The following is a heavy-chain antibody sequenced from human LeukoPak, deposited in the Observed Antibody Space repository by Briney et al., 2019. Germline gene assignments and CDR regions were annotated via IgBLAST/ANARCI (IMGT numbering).Heavy chain of an antibody. V-gene: IGHV3-48*04. Sequence: GGSLRLSCAASGFSFSSHWMSWVRQAPGKGLDWVSYISSSSSTIYYADSVKGRFTISRDNAKNSLYLQMNSLRAEDTAVYYCARDYNQAHFDYWGQGTLVTVSS. CDR2: ISSSSSTI. CDR1: GFSFSSHW. J-gene: IGHJ4*02. D-gene: IGHD3-10*01. CDR3: ARDYNQAHFDY.